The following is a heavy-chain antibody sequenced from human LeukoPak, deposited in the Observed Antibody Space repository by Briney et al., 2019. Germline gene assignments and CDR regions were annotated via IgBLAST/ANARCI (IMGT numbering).Heavy chain of an antibody. CDR1: GGSISSSRCY. D-gene: IGHD2-8*01. V-gene: IGHV4-39*01. CDR3: ARHLVDCTNGVCYTPRYYYYYYMDV. Sequence: SETLFFSCAAAGGSISSSRCYWGRIRQPPGKWLEGIGSIDYSGSSYDNASLKSRVTISIDTSKTLFSLKLSSVNAADTAVYYCARHLVDCTNGVCYTPRYYYYYYMDVRGQGTTVTVS. CDR2: IDYSGSS. J-gene: IGHJ6*03.